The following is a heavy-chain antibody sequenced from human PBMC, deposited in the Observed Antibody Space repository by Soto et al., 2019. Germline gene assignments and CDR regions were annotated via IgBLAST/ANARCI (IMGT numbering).Heavy chain of an antibody. J-gene: IGHJ5*02. CDR1: AGMLRRYY. V-gene: IGHV4-4*07. CDR3: ACYMHAGFTHFFSP. Sequence: SEKLPHPNSVSAGMLRRYYWIGCRQPAGKTLEWIGRIYTSGTTNYNPSLKSRATILVDTSKNQFSLKLSSVTAADTAVYYCACYMHAGFTHFFSPWAPG. D-gene: IGHD2-8*01. CDR2: IYTSGTT.